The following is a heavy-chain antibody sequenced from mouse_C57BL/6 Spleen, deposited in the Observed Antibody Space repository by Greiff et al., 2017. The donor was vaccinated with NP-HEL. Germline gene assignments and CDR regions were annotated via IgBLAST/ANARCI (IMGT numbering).Heavy chain of an antibody. CDR2: IYPRSGNT. CDR3: ARRNTVVDRNWYFDV. V-gene: IGHV1-81*01. Sequence: QVQLQQSGAELARPGASVKLSCKASGYTFTSYGISWVKQRPGQGLEWIGEIYPRSGNTYYIEKFKGKATLTADKSSSTAYMELRSLTSEDSAVYCCARRNTVVDRNWYFDVWGTGTTVTVSS. J-gene: IGHJ1*03. CDR1: GYTFTSYG. D-gene: IGHD1-1*01.